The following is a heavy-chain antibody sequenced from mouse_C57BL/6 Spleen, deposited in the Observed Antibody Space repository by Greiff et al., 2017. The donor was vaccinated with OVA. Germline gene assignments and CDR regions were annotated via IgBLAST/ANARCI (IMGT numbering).Heavy chain of an antibody. J-gene: IGHJ2*01. CDR1: GYTFTSYW. D-gene: IGHD2-2*01. Sequence: QVQLQQPGAELVRPGSSVKLSCKASGYTFTSYWMDWVKQRPGQGLEWIGNIYPSDSETHYNQKFKDKATLTVDKSSSTAYMQLSSLTSEDSAVYYCAHMVKGYFDYWGQGTTLTVSS. CDR3: AHMVKGYFDY. V-gene: IGHV1-61*01. CDR2: IYPSDSET.